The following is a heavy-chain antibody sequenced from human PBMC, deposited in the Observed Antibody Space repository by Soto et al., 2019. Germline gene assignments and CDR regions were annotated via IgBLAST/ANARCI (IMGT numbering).Heavy chain of an antibody. CDR2: INPKSGDK. D-gene: IGHD1-1*01. CDR1: GYTFTGHI. V-gene: IGHV1-2*02. Sequence: ASVKVSCKTSGYTFTGHIIHWLRQAPGQGLEWLGWINPKSGDKLYAQKFQGRVTMTRDTSISTVYMDLTRLTSDDTAVYYGARDLFPAEKNWNVAFNYFDPWGQGTLVTVSS. J-gene: IGHJ5*02. CDR3: ARDLFPAEKNWNVAFNYFDP.